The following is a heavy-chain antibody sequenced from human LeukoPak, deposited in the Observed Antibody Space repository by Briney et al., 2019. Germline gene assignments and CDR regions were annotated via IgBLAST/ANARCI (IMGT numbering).Heavy chain of an antibody. Sequence: PGGSLRLSCAASGFTFSSYSMNWVRQAPGKGLEWVSYISSSSSTIYYADSVKGRFTISRDKAKNSLYLQMNSLRAEDTAVYYCARGSGYLDYWGQGTLVTVSS. CDR2: ISSSSSTI. J-gene: IGHJ4*02. CDR1: GFTFSSYS. CDR3: ARGSGYLDY. D-gene: IGHD3-3*01. V-gene: IGHV3-48*01.